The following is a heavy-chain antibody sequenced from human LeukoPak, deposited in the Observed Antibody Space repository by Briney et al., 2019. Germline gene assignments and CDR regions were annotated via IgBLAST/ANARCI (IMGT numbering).Heavy chain of an antibody. D-gene: IGHD3-3*01. Sequence: SETLSLTCTVSGGSIRTFYLSWIGQPVGKGLEWIGRMSPSATTYNPSLKSRVTISVDTSKNQFSLKLSSVTAADTAVYYCARGFVRYYDFWSGTPRWFDPWGQGTLVTVSS. CDR2: MSPSATT. CDR3: ARGFVRYYDFWSGTPRWFDP. J-gene: IGHJ5*02. V-gene: IGHV4-4*07. CDR1: GGSIRTFY.